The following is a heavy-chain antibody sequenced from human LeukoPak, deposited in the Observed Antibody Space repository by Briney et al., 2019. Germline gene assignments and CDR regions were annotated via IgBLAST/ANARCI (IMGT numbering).Heavy chain of an antibody. CDR3: ARHVGAAAGSDY. CDR1: GGSISGYY. V-gene: IGHV4-59*08. Sequence: PSETLSLTCSVSGGSISGYYWSWIRQPPGKGLEWIGYIYYSGTTIYNPSLKSRLTISLDTSKNQFSLNLSSVTAADTAVYYCARHVGAAAGSDYWGQGTLVTVSS. CDR2: IYYSGTT. D-gene: IGHD6-13*01. J-gene: IGHJ4*02.